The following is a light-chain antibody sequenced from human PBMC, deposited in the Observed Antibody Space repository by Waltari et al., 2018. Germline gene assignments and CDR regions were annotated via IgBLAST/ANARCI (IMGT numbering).Light chain of an antibody. CDR1: ESVRRA. Sequence: EVVLTQSPGTLSLSPGERATLSCRASESVRRALAWYQQKPGQAPRLLIFGASNRAVGIPDRFSGGGSGTDFSLTISRLEPEDFAVYYCQHYVSLPVTFGQGTKVEIK. J-gene: IGKJ1*01. CDR2: GAS. CDR3: QHYVSLPVT. V-gene: IGKV3-20*01.